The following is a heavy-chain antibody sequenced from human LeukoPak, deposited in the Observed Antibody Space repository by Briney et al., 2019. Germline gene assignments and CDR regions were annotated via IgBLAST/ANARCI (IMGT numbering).Heavy chain of an antibody. D-gene: IGHD5/OR15-5a*01. CDR2: INQDGSDI. CDR3: ARSQSTMATWSLDY. Sequence: GGSLRLSCVVSGFTFSKYRMTWVRQAPWKGLEWVANINQDGSDIYYLDSLGGRFTISRDNAAGSVFLHLDNLTVEDTAVYYCARSQSTMATWSLDYWGRGTRVTVSS. V-gene: IGHV3-7*01. CDR1: GFTFSKYR. J-gene: IGHJ4*02.